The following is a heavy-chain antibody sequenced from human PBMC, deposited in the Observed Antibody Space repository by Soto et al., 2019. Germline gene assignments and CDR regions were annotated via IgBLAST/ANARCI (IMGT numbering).Heavy chain of an antibody. V-gene: IGHV4-30-2*01. CDR3: ARAVAGMLDY. CDR2: IYHSGST. J-gene: IGHJ4*02. D-gene: IGHD6-13*01. Sequence: QLQLQESGSGLVKPSQTLSLTCAVSGGSISGGGYSWSWIRQPPGKGLEWIGYIYHSGSTYYNPSLKSRVTISVDRSKNQFSLKLSSVTAADTAVYYCARAVAGMLDYWGQGTLVTVSS. CDR1: GGSISGGGYS.